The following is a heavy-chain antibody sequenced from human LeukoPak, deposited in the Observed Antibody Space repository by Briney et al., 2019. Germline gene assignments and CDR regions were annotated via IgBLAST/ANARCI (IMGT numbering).Heavy chain of an antibody. D-gene: IGHD6-13*01. J-gene: IGHJ4*02. CDR1: GFTFSIYE. CDR3: AKAGEQQLVLGEY. V-gene: IGHV3-23*01. Sequence: GGSLRLSCAAYGFTFSIYEMNWVRQAPGKGLEWVSAISGSGGSTYYADSVKGRFTISRDNSKNTLYLQMNSLRAEDTAVYYCAKAGEQQLVLGEYWGQGTLVTVSS. CDR2: ISGSGGST.